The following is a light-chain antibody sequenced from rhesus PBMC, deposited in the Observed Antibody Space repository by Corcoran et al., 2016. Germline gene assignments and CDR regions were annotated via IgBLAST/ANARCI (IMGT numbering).Light chain of an antibody. CDR3: YQHSSGYS. CDR2: GAS. V-gene: IGKV3-10*01. J-gene: IGKJ2*01. Sequence: QVILTQSPATLSLSPGERATLSCRASQSVSSYLAWYQQKPGQAPRPLIYGASSRATGIPDRFSGSGSGKDFTLTISSLEPEDVGVYHCYQHSSGYSFGQGTKVEIK. CDR1: QSVSSY.